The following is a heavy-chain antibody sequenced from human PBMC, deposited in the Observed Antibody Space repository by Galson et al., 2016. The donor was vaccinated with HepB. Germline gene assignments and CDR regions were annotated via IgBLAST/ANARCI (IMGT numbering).Heavy chain of an antibody. J-gene: IGHJ4*02. CDR1: GGSIRSYY. CDR3: ARGGYPDYFDY. V-gene: IGHV4-59*01. D-gene: IGHD5-18*01. Sequence: SETLSLTCTVSGGSIRSYYWSWIRQPPGRGLEWIGHIYYSASTNYNPSLKSRVTISVDTAKNQFSLKVSSVTAADTAVYYCARGGYPDYFDYWGQGTLVTVSS. CDR2: IYYSAST.